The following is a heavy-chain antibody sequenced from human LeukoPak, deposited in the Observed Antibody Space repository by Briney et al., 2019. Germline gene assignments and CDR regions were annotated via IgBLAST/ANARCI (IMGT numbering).Heavy chain of an antibody. CDR1: GVSIGSYY. V-gene: IGHV4-59*01. Sequence: NPSETLSLTCTVSGVSIGSYYWSWIRQPPGKGLEWIGYIYYNGSTNYTPSLKSRVIISLDTSKNQFSLKLRSVTAADTAMYYCARAVVLYYDGSGYSTRFDYWGQGTLVTVSS. D-gene: IGHD3-22*01. CDR2: IYYNGST. CDR3: ARAVVLYYDGSGYSTRFDY. J-gene: IGHJ4*02.